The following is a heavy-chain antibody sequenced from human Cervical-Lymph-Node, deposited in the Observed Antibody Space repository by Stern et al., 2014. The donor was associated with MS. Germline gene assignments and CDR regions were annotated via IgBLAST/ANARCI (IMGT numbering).Heavy chain of an antibody. Sequence: VQLQESGPGLVKPSETLSLTCTVSGGSISSYYWSWIRQPPGKGLAWIGYIYYSGSTNYNPSLTSRVTISVDTSKNQFSLKLNSVTAADTAVYYCARGAGWFDPWGQGTLVTVSS. CDR2: IYYSGST. V-gene: IGHV4-59*01. CDR1: GGSISSYY. J-gene: IGHJ5*02. CDR3: ARGAGWFDP.